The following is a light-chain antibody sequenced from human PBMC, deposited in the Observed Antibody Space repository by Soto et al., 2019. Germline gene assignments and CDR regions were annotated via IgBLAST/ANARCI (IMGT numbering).Light chain of an antibody. V-gene: IGKV2-30*02. CDR1: QSLVHSDGNTY. CDR3: MQGTPRPPT. CDR2: KVS. Sequence: DVVMTQSPLSLPVTLGQPASISCRSSQSLVHSDGNTYLTWFRQRPVQSPRRRIYKVSKRDSGVPVRFSGSGSGPDFTLKISRVEAEDVGVYYCMQGTPRPPTFGQGTKVEIK. J-gene: IGKJ1*01.